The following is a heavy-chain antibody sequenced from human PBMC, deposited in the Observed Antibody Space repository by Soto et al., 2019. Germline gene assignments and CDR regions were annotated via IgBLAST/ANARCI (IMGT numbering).Heavy chain of an antibody. D-gene: IGHD1-26*01. CDR2: IYYSGST. CDR3: ARRWGYAFDI. J-gene: IGHJ3*02. CDR1: GGSISSYY. Sequence: QVQLQESGPGLVKPSETLSLTCTVSGGSISSYYWSWIRQPPGKGLEWIGYIYYSGSTNYNPSLXSXVXIXXDTSKNQFSLKLSSVTAADTAVYSCARRWGYAFDIWGQGTMVTVSS. V-gene: IGHV4-59*08.